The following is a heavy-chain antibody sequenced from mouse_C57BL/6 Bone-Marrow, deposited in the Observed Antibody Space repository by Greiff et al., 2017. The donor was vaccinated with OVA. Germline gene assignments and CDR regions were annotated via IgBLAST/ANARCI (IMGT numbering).Heavy chain of an antibody. J-gene: IGHJ3*01. V-gene: IGHV1-39*01. CDR2: IYPNYGTT. D-gene: IGHD2-1*01. CDR3: ASGFCYGIAWFAY. CDR1: GYSFTDYN. Sequence: VQLQQSGPELVKPGASVKISCKASGYSFTDYNMNWVKQSHGKSLEWIGVIYPNYGTTSYNQKFKGKATLTVDTSSSTAYMQLNSLTSEDSAVFDGASGFCYGIAWFAYWGQGTPVTVSA.